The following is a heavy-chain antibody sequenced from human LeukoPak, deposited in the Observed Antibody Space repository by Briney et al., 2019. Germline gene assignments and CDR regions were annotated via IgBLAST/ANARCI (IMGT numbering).Heavy chain of an antibody. CDR3: AKGRSNSQRLLRYFDWFDY. CDR1: GFTFSNAW. CDR2: ISWNSGSI. V-gene: IGHV3-9*01. Sequence: PGGSLRLSCAASGFTFSNAWMSWVRQAPGKVLEWVSGISWNSGSIGYADSVKGRFTISRDNAKNSLYLQMNSLRAEDTALYYCAKGRSNSQRLLRYFDWFDYWGQGTLVTVSS. D-gene: IGHD3-9*01. J-gene: IGHJ4*02.